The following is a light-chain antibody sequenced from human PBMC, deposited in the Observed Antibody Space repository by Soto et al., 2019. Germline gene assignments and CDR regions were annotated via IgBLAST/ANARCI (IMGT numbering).Light chain of an antibody. CDR2: DAS. Sequence: DIQMTQSPSSLVASVGDRVTITCQASQDISDFLNWYHLKPGQPPKVLIYDASNLQTGVPSRFSGRGSGTHFTFTISSLQPDDSGTYFCQQYDDLPITFGQGTRLEIK. V-gene: IGKV1-33*01. CDR1: QDISDF. CDR3: QQYDDLPIT. J-gene: IGKJ5*01.